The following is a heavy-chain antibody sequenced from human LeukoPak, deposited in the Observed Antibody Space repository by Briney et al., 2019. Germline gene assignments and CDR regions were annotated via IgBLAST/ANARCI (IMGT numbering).Heavy chain of an antibody. V-gene: IGHV3-30*18. J-gene: IGHJ3*02. CDR2: ISYDGSNK. Sequence: GGSLRLSCAASEFTFDSYGMHWVRQAPGKGLEWVAVISYDGSNKYYVDSVKGRFTISRGNSKNTLYLQMNSLRPEDTAVYYCAKDRTYDYGTYDAFDIWGPGTMVTVSS. CDR1: EFTFDSYG. CDR3: AKDRTYDYGTYDAFDI. D-gene: IGHD4-17*01.